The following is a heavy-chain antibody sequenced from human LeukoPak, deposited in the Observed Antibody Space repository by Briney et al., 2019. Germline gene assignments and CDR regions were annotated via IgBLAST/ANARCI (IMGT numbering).Heavy chain of an antibody. V-gene: IGHV1-18*01. J-gene: IGHJ4*02. Sequence: ASVKVSCKPSGYTFTSYGISWVRQAPGQGLEWMGWISAYNGNTNYAQKLQGRVTMTTDTSTSTAYMELRSLRSDDTAVYYCARDGSQQWLVPFDYWGQGTLVTVSS. CDR3: ARDGSQQWLVPFDY. CDR2: ISAYNGNT. D-gene: IGHD6-19*01. CDR1: GYTFTSYG.